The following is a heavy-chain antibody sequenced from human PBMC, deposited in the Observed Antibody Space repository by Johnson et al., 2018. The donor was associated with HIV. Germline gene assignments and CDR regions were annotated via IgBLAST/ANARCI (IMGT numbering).Heavy chain of an antibody. CDR2: IRYDGDNQ. V-gene: IGHV3-30*02. CDR1: GFTFRSYG. J-gene: IGHJ3*01. D-gene: IGHD6-13*01. CDR3: AKDEAQTLASAGRDAFDF. Sequence: QVQLVESGGGVVQPGRSLRLSCAVSGFTFRSYGVHWVRQAPGKGLELVAFIRYDGDNQYYGDSVKGRFTISRDNSKNTLYLQMNSLRPEDTALYYCAKDEAQTLASAGRDAFDFWGQGTAVTVSS.